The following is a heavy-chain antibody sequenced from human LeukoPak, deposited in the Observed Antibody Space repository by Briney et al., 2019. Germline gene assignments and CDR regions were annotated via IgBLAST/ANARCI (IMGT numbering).Heavy chain of an antibody. CDR3: ARVRGYDYYFDY. CDR1: GFIFNNYA. D-gene: IGHD5-12*01. V-gene: IGHV3-9*01. CDR2: ISWNSGSI. Sequence: PGGSLRLSCAGSGFIFNNYAMHWVRQPPGKGLEWVSGISWNSGSIDYADSVKGRFTISRDNSKNTLYLQMNSLRAEDTAVYYCARVRGYDYYFDYWGQGTLVTVSS. J-gene: IGHJ4*02.